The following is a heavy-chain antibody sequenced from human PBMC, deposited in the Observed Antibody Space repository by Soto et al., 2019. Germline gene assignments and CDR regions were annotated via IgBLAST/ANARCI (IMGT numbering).Heavy chain of an antibody. Sequence: SETLSLTCTVSGGSISSYYWSWIRQPPGKGLEWIGYIYYSGSTNYNPSLKSRVTISVDTSKNQFSLKLSSVTAADTAVYYCARVDYGDYVSAFDYWGQGTLVTVSS. J-gene: IGHJ4*02. V-gene: IGHV4-59*01. CDR3: ARVDYGDYVSAFDY. CDR1: GGSISSYY. D-gene: IGHD4-17*01. CDR2: IYYSGST.